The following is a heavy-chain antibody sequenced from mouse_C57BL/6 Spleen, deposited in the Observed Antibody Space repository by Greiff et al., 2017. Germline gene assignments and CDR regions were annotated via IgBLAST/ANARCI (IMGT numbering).Heavy chain of an antibody. CDR2: ISSGGDYI. J-gene: IGHJ2*01. V-gene: IGHV5-9-1*02. D-gene: IGHD1-1*01. CDR3: TRDRDYGSSPFDY. CDR1: GFTFSSYA. Sequence: EVMLVESGEGLVKPGGSLKLSCAASGFTFSSYAMSWVRQTPEKRLEWVAYISSGGDYIYYADTVKGRFTISRDNARNTLYLQMSSLKSEDTAMYYCTRDRDYGSSPFDYWGQGTTLTVSS.